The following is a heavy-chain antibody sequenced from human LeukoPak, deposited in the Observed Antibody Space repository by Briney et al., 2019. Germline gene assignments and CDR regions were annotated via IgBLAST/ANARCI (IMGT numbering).Heavy chain of an antibody. V-gene: IGHV3-53*01. CDR3: ARSSTPCGGFDI. CDR1: GFTVSSNY. Sequence: GGSLRLSCAASGFTVSSNYMSWVRQAPGKGLEWVSIIYSGGSTFYADSVKGRFTISRDNSKNTLYLQMNSLRAEDTAVYYCARSSTPCGGFDIWGQGTMVTVSS. CDR2: IYSGGST. J-gene: IGHJ3*02. D-gene: IGHD2-2*01.